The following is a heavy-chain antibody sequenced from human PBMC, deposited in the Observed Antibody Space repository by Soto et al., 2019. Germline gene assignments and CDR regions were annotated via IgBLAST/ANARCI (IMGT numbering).Heavy chain of an antibody. V-gene: IGHV3-23*01. D-gene: IGHD5-12*01. CDR2: ISGSGGST. CDR3: AKDPRGYSGYDNFDY. Sequence: PGGSLRLSCAASGFTFSSYAMSWVRQAPGKGLEWVSAISGSGGSTYYADSVKGRFTISRDNSKNTLYLQMNSLRAEDTAVYYCAKDPRGYSGYDNFDYWDQGTLVTVSS. J-gene: IGHJ4*02. CDR1: GFTFSSYA.